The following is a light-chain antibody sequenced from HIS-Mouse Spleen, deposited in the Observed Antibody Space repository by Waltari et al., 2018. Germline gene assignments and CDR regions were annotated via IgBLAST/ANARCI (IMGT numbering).Light chain of an antibody. V-gene: IGLV2-8*01. CDR3: SSYAGSNNYV. J-gene: IGLJ1*01. CDR2: EVS. Sequence: QYALTQPPSASGSTGPAVPIACTGTSSDVGGHNSVSCYQQHPGKAPKLMIYEVSKRPSGVPDRFSGSKSGNTASLTVSGLQAEDEADYYCSSYAGSNNYVFGTGTKVTVL. CDR1: SSDVGGHNS.